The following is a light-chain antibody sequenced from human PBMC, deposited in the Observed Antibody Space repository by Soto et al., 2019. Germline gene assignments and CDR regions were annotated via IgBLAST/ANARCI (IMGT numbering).Light chain of an antibody. J-gene: IGKJ4*01. CDR2: QAS. V-gene: IGKV1-5*03. CDR3: QQYNGYPLT. Sequence: DIQMTQSPSTLSASVGDTVTITCRASQSISSWLAWYQQKPGKAPNLLIYQASSLQGGVPSRFSGRGSGTEFTLTISSLQPDDFATYYCQQYNGYPLTFGGGTKVEIK. CDR1: QSISSW.